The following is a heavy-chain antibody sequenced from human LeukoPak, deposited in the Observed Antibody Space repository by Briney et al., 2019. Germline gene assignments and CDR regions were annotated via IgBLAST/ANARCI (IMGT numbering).Heavy chain of an antibody. V-gene: IGHV1-18*01. J-gene: IGHJ4*02. CDR2: ISAKSGDT. CDR1: GYTSTNYR. CDR3: ARDSGRTWCIY. D-gene: IGHD2-15*01. Sequence: ASVKVSSKAPGYTSTNYRLTWVPQAPGQGLEWMGWISAKSGDTNYAQKYQGRVTMTTDTSTSTAYMELRSLRSDDTAVYYCARDSGRTWCIYWGQGTPVTISP.